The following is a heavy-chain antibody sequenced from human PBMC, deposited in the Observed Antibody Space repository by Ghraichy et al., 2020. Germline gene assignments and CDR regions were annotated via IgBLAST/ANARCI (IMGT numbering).Heavy chain of an antibody. CDR1: GFTFSSYA. CDR3: AKTYIMTTVTTDLILEWYFDL. CDR2: ISGSGGST. Sequence: GGSLRLSCAASGFTFSSYAMSWVRQAPGKGLEWDSAISGSGGSTYYADSVKGRFTISRDNSKNTLYLQMNSLRAEDTAVYYCAKTYIMTTVTTDLILEWYFDLWGRGTLVTVSS. D-gene: IGHD4-17*01. V-gene: IGHV3-23*01. J-gene: IGHJ2*01.